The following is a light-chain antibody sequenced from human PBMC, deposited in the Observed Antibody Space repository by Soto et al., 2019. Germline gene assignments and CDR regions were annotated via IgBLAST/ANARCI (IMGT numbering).Light chain of an antibody. V-gene: IGKV1-8*01. J-gene: IGKJ1*01. CDR3: QQYYSYPPT. CDR1: QGISSY. Sequence: IRMTQSPSSFSASTGDRVTITCRASQGISSYLAWYQQKPGKAPKLLIYAASTLQSGVPARFSGSGSGTDFTLTISCLQSEDFATYYCQQYYSYPPTFGQGTKVEIK. CDR2: AAS.